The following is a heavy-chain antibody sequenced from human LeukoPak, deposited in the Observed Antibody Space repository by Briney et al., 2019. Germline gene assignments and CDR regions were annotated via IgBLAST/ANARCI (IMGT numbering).Heavy chain of an antibody. Sequence: SVKVSCKASGFTFTSSAMQWVRQARGQRLEWIGWIVVGSGNTNYAQKFQERVTITRDMSTSTAYMELSSLRSEDTAVYYCAKFNYYDSSGYDYWGQGTLVTVSS. CDR1: GFTFTSSA. V-gene: IGHV1-58*02. CDR3: AKFNYYDSSGYDY. CDR2: IVVGSGNT. J-gene: IGHJ4*02. D-gene: IGHD3-22*01.